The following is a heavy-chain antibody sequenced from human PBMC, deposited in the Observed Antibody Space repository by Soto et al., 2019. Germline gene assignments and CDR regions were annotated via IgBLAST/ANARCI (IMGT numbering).Heavy chain of an antibody. J-gene: IGHJ4*02. CDR2: ISYDGSNK. CDR3: ARAPYYDFWIGYHAEDLFDY. Sequence: QVQLVESGGGVVQPGRSLRLSCAASGFTFSSYAMHWVRQAPGKGLEWVAVISYDGSNKYYADSVKGRFTISRDNSKNTLYLQMNSLRAEDTAVYYCARAPYYDFWIGYHAEDLFDYWGQGTLVTVSS. V-gene: IGHV3-30-3*01. CDR1: GFTFSSYA. D-gene: IGHD3-3*01.